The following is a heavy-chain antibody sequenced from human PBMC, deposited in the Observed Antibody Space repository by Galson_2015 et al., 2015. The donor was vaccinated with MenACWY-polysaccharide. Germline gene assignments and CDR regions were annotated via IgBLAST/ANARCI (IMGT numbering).Heavy chain of an antibody. Sequence: LRLSCAASGFSFSTYWMHWVRHAPGKGLVWVSRINADGSATGYADSVRGRFTISRDNAKNTLYLEMNSLRAEDTAVYYCTKAGAKYCSGSSCNFSWFDPWGQGTLVTVSS. V-gene: IGHV3-74*01. D-gene: IGHD2-15*01. CDR1: GFSFSTYW. CDR3: TKAGAKYCSGSSCNFSWFDP. CDR2: INADGSAT. J-gene: IGHJ5*02.